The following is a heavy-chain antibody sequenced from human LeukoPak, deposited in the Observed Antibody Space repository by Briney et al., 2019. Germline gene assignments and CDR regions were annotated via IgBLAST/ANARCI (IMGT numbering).Heavy chain of an antibody. CDR2: MYYSGST. V-gene: IGHV4-61*01. J-gene: IGHJ4*02. CDR1: GGSVSSRSYY. D-gene: IGHD6-13*01. CDR3: ARVLIGAAAGTVSYFDY. Sequence: SETLSLTCTVSGGSVSSRSYYWSWIRQPPGRGLEWIGYMYYSGSTNYNPSLKSRVTISVDTSKNQFSLKLSSVTAADTAVYYCARVLIGAAAGTVSYFDYWGQGTLVTASS.